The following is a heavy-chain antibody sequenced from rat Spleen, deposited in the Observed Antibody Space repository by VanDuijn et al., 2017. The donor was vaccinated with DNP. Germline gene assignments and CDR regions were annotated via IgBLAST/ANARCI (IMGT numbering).Heavy chain of an antibody. J-gene: IGHJ2*01. CDR2: IIYDGTDT. CDR3: ARYSFRRVWDY. CDR1: GFSFRNYY. Sequence: EVQLVESGGGLVQPGRSLKLSCAASGFSFRNYYMAWVRQSPKKGLEWVATIIYDGTDTYYGDSVKGRFTISRDNAKRTLYLLMDSLRSEDMATYYCARYSFRRVWDYWGQGVMVTVSS. V-gene: IGHV5-22*01. D-gene: IGHD1-11*01.